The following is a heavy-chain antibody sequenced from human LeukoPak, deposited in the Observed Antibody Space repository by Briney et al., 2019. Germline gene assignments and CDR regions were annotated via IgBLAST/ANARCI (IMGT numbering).Heavy chain of an antibody. J-gene: IGHJ3*02. D-gene: IGHD1-26*01. CDR2: INTNTGNP. Sequence: ASVKVSCKASGYTFTSYAMNWVRQAPGQGLEWMGWINTNTGNPTYAQGFTGRFVFSLDTSVSTAYLQISSLKAEDTAVYYCARDDIWQGGRIVGATRGLKAFDIWGQGTMVTVSS. CDR3: ARDDIWQGGRIVGATRGLKAFDI. V-gene: IGHV7-4-1*02. CDR1: GYTFTSYA.